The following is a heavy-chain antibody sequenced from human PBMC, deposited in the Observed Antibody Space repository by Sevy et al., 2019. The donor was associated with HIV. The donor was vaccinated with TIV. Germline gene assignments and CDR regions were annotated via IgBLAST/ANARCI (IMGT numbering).Heavy chain of an antibody. Sequence: GGSLRLSCAASGFTFSSYSMNWVRQAPGKGLEWVSYISSSSSTIYHADSVKGRFTISRDNAKNSLYLQMNSLRDEDTTVYYCAGPYCSGGSCYHDAFDIWGQGTMVTVSS. CDR3: AGPYCSGGSCYHDAFDI. CDR2: ISSSSSTI. CDR1: GFTFSSYS. D-gene: IGHD2-15*01. J-gene: IGHJ3*02. V-gene: IGHV3-48*02.